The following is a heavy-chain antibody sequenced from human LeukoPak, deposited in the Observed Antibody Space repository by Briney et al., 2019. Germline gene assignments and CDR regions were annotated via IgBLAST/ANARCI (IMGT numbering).Heavy chain of an antibody. V-gene: IGHV3-23*01. CDR2: ISGSGGST. CDR3: AKRGVLGITMIENTPYYFDY. J-gene: IGHJ4*02. D-gene: IGHD3-22*01. Sequence: GGSLRLSCAASGFTFSNYALSWVRQAPGKGLEWVSDISGSGGSTYYADSVKGRFTISRDNSKNTMYLQMNSLRAEDTAVYYCAKRGVLGITMIENTPYYFDYWGQGTLVTVSS. CDR1: GFTFSNYA.